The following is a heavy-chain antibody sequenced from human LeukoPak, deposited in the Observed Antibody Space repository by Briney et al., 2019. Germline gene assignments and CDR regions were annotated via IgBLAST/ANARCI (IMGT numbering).Heavy chain of an antibody. CDR3: TRDLGSGLTIDY. D-gene: IGHD3-16*01. J-gene: IGHJ4*02. Sequence: ASVKVSCKASGYSFTSYGIRWVRQAPGQGLEWMGWISGNNGKTNYAQKFQGRVTLTTDTSASTTYMELRSLRSDDTAVYYCTRDLGSGLTIDYWGQGTLVTVSS. V-gene: IGHV1-18*01. CDR2: ISGNNGKT. CDR1: GYSFTSYG.